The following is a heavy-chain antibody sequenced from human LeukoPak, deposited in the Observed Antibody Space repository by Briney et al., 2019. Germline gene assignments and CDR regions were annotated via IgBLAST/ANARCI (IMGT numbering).Heavy chain of an antibody. Sequence: GGSLRLSCAASGFTFSDYYMSWIRQAPGKGLERVSHISSSSQTNYADSVKGRFTISRDNAKNSLYLQMHSLRAEDTAVYYCARDGTATNYFYYGMDVWGKGITVTVSS. V-gene: IGHV3-11*06. J-gene: IGHJ6*04. CDR1: GFTFSDYY. D-gene: IGHD4-17*01. CDR3: ARDGTATNYFYYGMDV. CDR2: ISSSSQT.